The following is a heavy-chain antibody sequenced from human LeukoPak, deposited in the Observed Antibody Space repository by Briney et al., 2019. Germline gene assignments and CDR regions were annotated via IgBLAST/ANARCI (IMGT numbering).Heavy chain of an antibody. CDR1: GYTLTELS. Sequence: ASVKVSCKVSGYTLTELSMHWVRQAPGKGLEWMGGFDPEDGETIYAQKFQGRVTMTEDTSTDTAYMELSSLRSEGTAVYYCATLTYSGSSNNWFDPWGQGTLVTVSS. D-gene: IGHD1-26*01. CDR2: FDPEDGET. V-gene: IGHV1-24*01. J-gene: IGHJ5*02. CDR3: ATLTYSGSSNNWFDP.